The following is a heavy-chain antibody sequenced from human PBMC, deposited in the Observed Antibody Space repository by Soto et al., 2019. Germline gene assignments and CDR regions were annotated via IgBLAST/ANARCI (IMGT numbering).Heavy chain of an antibody. V-gene: IGHV5-10-1*01. D-gene: IGHD6-13*01. CDR1: GYSFTSYW. J-gene: IGHJ6*02. CDR3: ARYSSSWYGNRGYYYYDMDV. CDR2: IDPSDSYT. Sequence: PGESLKISCKGSGYSFTSYWISWVRQMPGKGLEWMGRIDPSDSYTNYSPSFQGHVTISADKSISTAYLQWSSLKASDTAMYYCARYSSSWYGNRGYYYYDMDVWGQGTTVTVS.